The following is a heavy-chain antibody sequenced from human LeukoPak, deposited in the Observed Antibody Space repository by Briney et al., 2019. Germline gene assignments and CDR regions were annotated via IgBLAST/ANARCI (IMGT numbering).Heavy chain of an antibody. D-gene: IGHD3-3*01. V-gene: IGHV1-69*01. CDR1: GGTFSSYA. CDR2: IIPIFGTA. J-gene: IGHJ5*02. Sequence: SVKVSCKASGGTFSSYAISWVRQAPGQGLEWLGGIIPIFGTANYAQKFQGRVTITADESTSTAYMELSSLRSEDTAVYYCARVTLYDFWSGYYNWFDPWGQGTLVTVSS. CDR3: ARVTLYDFWSGYYNWFDP.